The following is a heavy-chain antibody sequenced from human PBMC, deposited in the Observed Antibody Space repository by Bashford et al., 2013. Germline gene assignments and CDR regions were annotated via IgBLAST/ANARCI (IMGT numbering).Heavy chain of an antibody. CDR2: IFYTGST. Sequence: SETLSLTCTVSGGFVSGGSVTGTNYYWAWIRQPPGKGLEWIGHIFYTGSTNYRPSLKSRVTISLDTPNNQFSLKLSSVTAADTAVYYCARAGYSYATGYYFDYVGPGTLVTVSS. D-gene: IGHD5-18*01. CDR3: ARAGYSYATGYYFDY. CDR1: GGSVTGTNYY. V-gene: IGHV4-39*07. J-gene: IGHJ4*02.